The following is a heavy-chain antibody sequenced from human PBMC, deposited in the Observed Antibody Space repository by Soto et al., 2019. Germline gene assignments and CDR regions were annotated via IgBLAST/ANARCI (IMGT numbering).Heavy chain of an antibody. CDR2: IAVGSGYT. V-gene: IGHV1-58*01. CDR3: AADATAWQQMVPSDY. CDR1: GFTFTSSA. J-gene: IGHJ4*02. Sequence: SVKVSCKASGFTFTSSAFQWVRQARGQRLEWIGWIAVGSGYTNYAQRFQDRITLTRDMSTATTYMELSRLTSEDTAIYYCAADATAWQQMVPSDYWGQGTLVTVSS. D-gene: IGHD2-8*01.